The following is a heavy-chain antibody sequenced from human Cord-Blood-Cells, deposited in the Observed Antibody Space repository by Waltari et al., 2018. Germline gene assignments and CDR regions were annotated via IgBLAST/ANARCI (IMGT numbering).Heavy chain of an antibody. CDR3: ARSSIAAERTFDY. D-gene: IGHD6-13*01. J-gene: IGHJ4*02. CDR1: GFTFSSYA. V-gene: IGHV3-23*01. Sequence: EVQLLESGGGLVQPGGSLRLSCAASGFTFSSYAMSWVRQAPGKGLEWVSAIGGSGGSTYYADSVKGRFTISRDKSKNTLYLQMNSLRAEDTAVYYCARSSIAAERTFDYWGQGTLVTVSS. CDR2: IGGSGGST.